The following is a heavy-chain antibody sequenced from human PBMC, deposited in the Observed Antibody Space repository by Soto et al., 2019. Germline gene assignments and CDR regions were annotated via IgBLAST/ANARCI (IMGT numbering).Heavy chain of an antibody. CDR2: ISSNGGST. CDR1: GFTFSSYA. CDR3: VGDRDVSGSYYGDLNY. D-gene: IGHD1-26*01. Sequence: GGSLRLSCSASGFTFSSYAMHWVRQAPGKGLEYVSAISSNGGSTYYADSVKGRFTISRDNSKNTLYLQMSSLRAEDTAVYYCVGDRDVSGSYYGDLNYWGQGTLVTVSS. J-gene: IGHJ4*02. V-gene: IGHV3-64D*08.